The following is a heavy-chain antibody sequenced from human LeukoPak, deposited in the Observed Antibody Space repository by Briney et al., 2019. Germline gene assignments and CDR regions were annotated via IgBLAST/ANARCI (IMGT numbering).Heavy chain of an antibody. CDR2: ISSGSRTI. Sequence: GGSLRLSCAASGLTFSNYSMNWVRQAPGKGLEWVSYISSGSRTIYYADSVKGRFTISRDNAKNSLYLQMNSLRAEDTAVYYCAKDLRSSADSKMGAADYWGQGALVTVSS. CDR1: GLTFSNYS. V-gene: IGHV3-48*04. J-gene: IGHJ4*02. CDR3: AKDLRSSADSKMGAADY. D-gene: IGHD1-26*01.